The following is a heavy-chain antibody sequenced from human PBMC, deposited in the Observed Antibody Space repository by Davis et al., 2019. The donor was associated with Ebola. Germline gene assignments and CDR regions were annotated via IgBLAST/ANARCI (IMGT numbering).Heavy chain of an antibody. CDR1: GYTFTGYY. CDR2: VNPNSGGT. CDR3: ASGFTINYYYYGMDV. D-gene: IGHD1-14*01. Sequence: GESLKISCKASGYTFTGYYMHWVRQAPGQGLEWMGRVNPNSGGTNYAQKFQGRVTMTRDTSISTAYMELSRLRSDDTAVYYCASGFTINYYYYGMDVWGKGTTVTVSS. V-gene: IGHV1-2*06. J-gene: IGHJ6*04.